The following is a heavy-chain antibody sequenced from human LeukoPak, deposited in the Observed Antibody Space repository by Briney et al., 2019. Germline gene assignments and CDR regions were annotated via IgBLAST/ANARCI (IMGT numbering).Heavy chain of an antibody. CDR1: GGSIRNYY. CDR2: IYYSGST. V-gene: IGHV4-39*01. Sequence: SETLSLTXTVSGGSIRNYYWGWIRQPPGKGLEWIGSIYYSGSTYYNPSLKSRVTISVDTSKNQFSLKLSSVTAADTAVYYCARLPYPYDSSGSPPLDYWGQGTLVTVSS. D-gene: IGHD3-22*01. CDR3: ARLPYPYDSSGSPPLDY. J-gene: IGHJ4*02.